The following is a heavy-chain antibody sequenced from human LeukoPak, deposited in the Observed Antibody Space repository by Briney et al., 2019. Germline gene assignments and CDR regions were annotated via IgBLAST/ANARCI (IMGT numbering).Heavy chain of an antibody. J-gene: IGHJ3*02. CDR1: GDSVSSNSAA. V-gene: IGHV6-1*01. CDR3: ARGLYYYGSGSYSPDAFDI. D-gene: IGHD3-10*01. CDR2: TYYRSQWYN. Sequence: SQTLSLTCAISGDSVSSNSAAWNWIRQSPSRGLEWLGRTYYRSQWYNDYAVSVKSRITINPDTSKNQFSLQLNSVTPEDTAVYYCARGLYYYGSGSYSPDAFDIWGQGTMVTVSS.